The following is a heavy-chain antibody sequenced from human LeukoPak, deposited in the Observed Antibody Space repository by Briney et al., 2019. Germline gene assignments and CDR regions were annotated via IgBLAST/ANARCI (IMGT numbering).Heavy chain of an antibody. CDR3: ARGNSYMDV. CDR1: GFTFTSYA. V-gene: IGHV3-23*01. CDR2: VSGAGSDT. Sequence: PGGSLRLSCAASGFTFTSYAMSWVRQAPGKGLEWISAVSGAGSDTYYADSMKGRFTISRDNSKNTVYLQMNSLRAEDTAVYSCARGNSYMDVWGKGTTVTVSS. J-gene: IGHJ6*03.